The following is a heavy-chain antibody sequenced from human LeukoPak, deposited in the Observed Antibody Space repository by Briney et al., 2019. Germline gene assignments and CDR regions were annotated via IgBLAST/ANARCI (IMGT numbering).Heavy chain of an antibody. CDR3: ARTPYYGSGSPYFDY. CDR2: IGGTDDTI. CDR1: GFTSGNYW. Sequence: PGGSLRLSCVASGFTSGNYWMHWVRQAPGKGPEWLSYIGGTDDTIYYADSVKGRFTISRDNAENSLYLQMHSLRAEDTAIYYCARTPYYGSGSPYFDYWGQGTLVTVSS. V-gene: IGHV3-48*04. D-gene: IGHD3-10*01. J-gene: IGHJ4*02.